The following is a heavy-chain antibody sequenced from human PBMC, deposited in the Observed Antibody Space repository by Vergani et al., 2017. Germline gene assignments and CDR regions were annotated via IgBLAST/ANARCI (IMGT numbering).Heavy chain of an antibody. CDR2: INPNSGGT. CDR3: ATIDAFDI. CDR1: GGTFSSYA. J-gene: IGHJ3*02. V-gene: IGHV1-2*02. Sequence: QVQLVQSGAEVKKPGSSVKVSCKASGGTFSSYAISWVRQAPGQGLEWMGRINPNSGGTNYAQKFQGRVTMTRDTSISTAYMEVSRLRSDDTAVYYCATIDAFDIWGQGTMVTVSS.